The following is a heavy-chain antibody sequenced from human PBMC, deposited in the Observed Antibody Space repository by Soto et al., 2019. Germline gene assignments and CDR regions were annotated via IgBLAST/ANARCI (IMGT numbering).Heavy chain of an antibody. V-gene: IGHV5-51*01. CDR2: IYPGDSDT. CDR3: ATSVAGRYYYYGMDV. Sequence: PGESLKISCKGSGYSFTSYWIGWVRQMPGKGLEWMGIIYPGDSDTRYSPSFQGQVTISADKSISTAYLQWSSLKASDAAMYYCATSVAGRYYYYGMDVWGQGTTVTVSS. CDR1: GYSFTSYW. J-gene: IGHJ6*02. D-gene: IGHD6-19*01.